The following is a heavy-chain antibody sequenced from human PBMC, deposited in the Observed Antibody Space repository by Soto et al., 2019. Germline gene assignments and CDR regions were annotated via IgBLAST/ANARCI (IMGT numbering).Heavy chain of an antibody. V-gene: IGHV4-59*01. CDR2: ISHGGSI. CDR3: ARDLWGYCGTDCYPLDV. J-gene: IGHJ6*02. CDR1: GGSISSGY. D-gene: IGHD2-21*02. Sequence: PSETLSLTCSVSGGSISSGYWTWIRHSPERGLECIGYISHGGSINYNPSLKSRLTISVDTSTNQFSLELSSVTAEDTAVYYCARDLWGYCGTDCYPLDVWGQGTTVTVS.